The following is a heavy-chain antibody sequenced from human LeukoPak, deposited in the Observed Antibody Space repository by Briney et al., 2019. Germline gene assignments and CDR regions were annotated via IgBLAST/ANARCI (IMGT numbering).Heavy chain of an antibody. J-gene: IGHJ3*02. Sequence: GGSLRLSCAASGFTFSSYSMNWVRQAPGKGLEWVSSISSSSSYIYYADSVKGRFTISRDNAKNSLYLQMNSLRAEDTAVYYCARDLNGYYYDSSGYAFDIWGRGTMVTVSS. D-gene: IGHD3-22*01. CDR3: ARDLNGYYYDSSGYAFDI. CDR1: GFTFSSYS. CDR2: ISSSSSYI. V-gene: IGHV3-21*01.